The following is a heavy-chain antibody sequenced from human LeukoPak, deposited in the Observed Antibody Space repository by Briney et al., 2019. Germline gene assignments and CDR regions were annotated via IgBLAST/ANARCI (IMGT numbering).Heavy chain of an antibody. D-gene: IGHD2-2*01. Sequence: GASVKVSCKASGYTFSNYGINWVRQAPGRGLEWMGWISAYNGNTNYAQKLQGRVTMTTDTSTSTAYMELRSLRYDDTAVYYCARDQFVPVLDALPWVAFDIWGQGTMVTVSS. CDR3: ARDQFVPVLDALPWVAFDI. CDR2: ISAYNGNT. CDR1: GYTFSNYG. J-gene: IGHJ3*02. V-gene: IGHV1-18*01.